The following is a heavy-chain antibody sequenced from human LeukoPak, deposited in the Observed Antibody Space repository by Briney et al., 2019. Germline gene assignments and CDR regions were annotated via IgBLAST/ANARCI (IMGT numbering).Heavy chain of an antibody. V-gene: IGHV3-21*01. CDR2: ISRSSSYI. CDR3: ASEGVVVVAATIDY. CDR1: GFTFSSYS. J-gene: IGHJ4*02. D-gene: IGHD2-15*01. Sequence: GGSLRLSCAASGFTFSSYSMNWVRQAPGKGLEWVSSISRSSSYIYYADSVKGRFTISRDNAKNSLYLQMNSLRAEDTAVYYCASEGVVVVAATIDYWGQGTPVTVSS.